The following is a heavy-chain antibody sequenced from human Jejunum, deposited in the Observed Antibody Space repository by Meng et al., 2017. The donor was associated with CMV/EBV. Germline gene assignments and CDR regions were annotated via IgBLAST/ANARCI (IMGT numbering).Heavy chain of an antibody. CDR3: ARDSDLGLEYYDLDP. D-gene: IGHD1-26*01. CDR2: ITTSSGTT. J-gene: IGHJ5*02. V-gene: IGHV1-46*01. Sequence: TFTKHYMQGEGQATGQDGLGWMGIITTSSGTTTYEQKFQGRVTMTTDTSTGTVYMELSSLRSEDTAVYYCARDSDLGLEYYDLDPWGQGTLVTVSS. CDR1: TFTKHY.